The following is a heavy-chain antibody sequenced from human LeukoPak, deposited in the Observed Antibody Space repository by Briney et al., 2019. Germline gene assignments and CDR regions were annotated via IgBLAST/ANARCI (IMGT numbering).Heavy chain of an antibody. CDR2: IQFDGSNE. J-gene: IGHJ6*03. Sequence: GGSLRLSCAPSGLTFSSYCMHCVRQAPGKWLEWVAYIQFDGSNEQYTDSVKGRFSISRDSSKNILYLKMNRLRDEDTAVYYCAKDRCSNGIGCYYYYMDVWGKGNTVTISS. CDR1: GLTFSSYC. V-gene: IGHV3-30*02. D-gene: IGHD2-8*01. CDR3: AKDRCSNGIGCYYYYMDV.